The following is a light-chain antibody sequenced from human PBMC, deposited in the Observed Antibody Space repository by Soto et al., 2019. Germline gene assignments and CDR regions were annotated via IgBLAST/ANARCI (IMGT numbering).Light chain of an antibody. V-gene: IGKV3-15*01. CDR1: QSVGSN. CDR3: QQYNNWPPDRT. J-gene: IGKJ1*01. CDR2: GAS. Sequence: EIVMTQSPATLSLSPGERATLSCRASQSVGSNLAWYQLKPGQAPTLLIYGASTRATGIPARCSGSGSWTAFSIIIISMQEEDFSIYFCQQYNNWPPDRTFGQGTKVEIK.